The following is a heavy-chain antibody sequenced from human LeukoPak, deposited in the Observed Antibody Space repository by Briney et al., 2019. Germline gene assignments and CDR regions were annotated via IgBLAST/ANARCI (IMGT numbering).Heavy chain of an antibody. CDR3: SRDRGGGDIYFDY. Sequence: GGSLRLSCAASGFTFSSYGMNWVRQAPGKGPEWISYISRSGSTIYYADSVKGRFTISRDNAKNSLYLQMSSLGAEDTAIYYCSRDRGGGDIYFDYWGQGTLVTVSS. J-gene: IGHJ4*02. CDR2: ISRSGSTI. V-gene: IGHV3-48*03. CDR1: GFTFSSYG. D-gene: IGHD2-21*02.